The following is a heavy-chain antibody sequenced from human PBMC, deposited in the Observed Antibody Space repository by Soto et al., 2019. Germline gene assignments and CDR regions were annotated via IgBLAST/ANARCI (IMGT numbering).Heavy chain of an antibody. CDR1: GGSVSSGSYY. J-gene: IGHJ4*02. CDR3: ARAVGANLFGY. V-gene: IGHV4-61*01. Sequence: QVQLQESGPGLVKPSETLSLTCTVSGGSVSSGSYYWSWIRQPPGKGLEWIGYIYYSGSTNYNPSLKSRVTISVDTSKNQFSLKLSSVTAADTAVYYCARAVGANLFGYWGQGTLVTVSS. CDR2: IYYSGST. D-gene: IGHD1-26*01.